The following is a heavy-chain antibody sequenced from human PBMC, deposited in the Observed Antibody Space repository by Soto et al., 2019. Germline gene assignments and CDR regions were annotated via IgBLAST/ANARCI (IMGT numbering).Heavy chain of an antibody. V-gene: IGHV4-4*02. Sequence: LSISCALCGDCIHISHRCSLVNKTTGKGLEWIGDTYHSGTTNYNPSLKTRVTISIDKSKNQFSLKMNPVPAAHPAVYYCAREVNSRPASCPIWLDTRGQGTLVTVPS. J-gene: IGHJ5*02. CDR2: TYHSGTT. CDR3: AREVNSRPASCPIWLDT. D-gene: IGHD2-2*01. CDR1: GDCIHISHR.